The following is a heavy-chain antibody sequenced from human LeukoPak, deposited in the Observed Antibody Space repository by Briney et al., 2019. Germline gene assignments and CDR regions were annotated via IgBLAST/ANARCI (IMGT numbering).Heavy chain of an antibody. J-gene: IGHJ1*01. Sequence: SSETLSLTCTVSGGSISSGDYYWSWIRQPPGKGPEWIGYIYYSGSTNYNPSLKSRVTISVDTSKNQFSLKLSSVTAADTAVYYCARHTRRSMVQDWGQGTLVTVSS. CDR1: GGSISSGDYY. V-gene: IGHV4-61*08. CDR2: IYYSGST. D-gene: IGHD6-13*01. CDR3: ARHTRRSMVQD.